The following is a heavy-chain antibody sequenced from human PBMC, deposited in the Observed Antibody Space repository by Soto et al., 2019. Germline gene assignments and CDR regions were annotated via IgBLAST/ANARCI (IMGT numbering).Heavy chain of an antibody. D-gene: IGHD3-10*01. CDR1: GGSISSSSYY. Sequence: QLQLQESGPGLVKPSETLSLTCTVSGGSISSSSYYWGWIRQPPGKGREWIGSIYYSGSTYYNPSLKSRVNISVDPSKNQVSLMLRSVTAADTAVYCCARQDFSSPMVRGVIDYWGQGTLVTVSS. V-gene: IGHV4-39*01. CDR2: IYYSGST. CDR3: ARQDFSSPMVRGVIDY. J-gene: IGHJ4*02.